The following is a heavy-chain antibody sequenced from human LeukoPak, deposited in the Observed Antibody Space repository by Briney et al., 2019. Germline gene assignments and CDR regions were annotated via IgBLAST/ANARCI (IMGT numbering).Heavy chain of an antibody. CDR2: ISGSGGST. Sequence: GGSLRLSCAASGFTFSSYAMSWVRQAPGEGLEWVSAISGSGGSTYYADSVKGRFTISRDNSKNTLYLQMNSLRAEDTAVYYCAKVGTPMVRGVESRYYRDVWGKGTTVTVSS. J-gene: IGHJ6*03. V-gene: IGHV3-23*01. CDR3: AKVGTPMVRGVESRYYRDV. CDR1: GFTFSSYA. D-gene: IGHD3-10*01.